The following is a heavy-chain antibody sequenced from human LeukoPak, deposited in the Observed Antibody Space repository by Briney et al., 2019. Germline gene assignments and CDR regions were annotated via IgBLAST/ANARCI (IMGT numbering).Heavy chain of an antibody. CDR1: GYSFTSFG. Sequence: GASVKVSCKASGYSFTSFGITWVRQAPGQGLEWMGWISRHKGNTDYAQRFRGRVTLTIDTSTTTADMELRNLIPDDTAVYYCARHYLGSGSEDYWGQGTLVSVSS. V-gene: IGHV1-18*01. J-gene: IGHJ4*02. D-gene: IGHD3-10*01. CDR3: ARHYLGSGSEDY. CDR2: ISRHKGNT.